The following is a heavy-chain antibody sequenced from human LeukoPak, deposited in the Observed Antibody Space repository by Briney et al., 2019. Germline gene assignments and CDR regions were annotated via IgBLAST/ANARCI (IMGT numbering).Heavy chain of an antibody. CDR2: IFPRDSDT. Sequence: GESLKISCKTSGYIFSTTWIGWVRQLPGKGLEWMGIIFPRDSDTRYSPSFRGQVTISADTSISTAYLQWSSLKASDTAIYYCARQGPSDYWGQGTLGTVSS. V-gene: IGHV5-51*01. J-gene: IGHJ4*02. CDR3: ARQGPSDY. CDR1: GYIFSTTW.